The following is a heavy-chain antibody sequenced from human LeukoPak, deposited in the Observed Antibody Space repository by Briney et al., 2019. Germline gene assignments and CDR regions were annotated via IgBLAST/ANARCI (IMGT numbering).Heavy chain of an antibody. Sequence: SVKVSCKASGGTFSSYAISWVRQAPGQGLEWMGRIIPIFRIANYAQKFQGRVTITAGKSTSTAYMELSSLRSEDTAVYYCARDLTRDGYNHDIRYGMDVWGQGTTVTVSS. CDR1: GGTFSSYA. CDR3: ARDLTRDGYNHDIRYGMDV. CDR2: IIPIFRIA. V-gene: IGHV1-69*04. J-gene: IGHJ6*02. D-gene: IGHD5-24*01.